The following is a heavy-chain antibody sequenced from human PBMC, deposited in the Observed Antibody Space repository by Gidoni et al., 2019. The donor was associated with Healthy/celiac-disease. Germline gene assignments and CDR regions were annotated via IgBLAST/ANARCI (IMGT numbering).Heavy chain of an antibody. V-gene: IGHV3-33*01. D-gene: IGHD6-6*01. CDR2: IWYDGSNK. CDR3: ATYGTSWPNTPPTDY. Sequence: QVQLVESGGGVVQPGRSLRLSCAASGFTFSSYGMHWVRQAPGKGLEWVAVIWYDGSNKYYADSVKGRFTISRDNSKNTLYLQMNSLRAEDTAVYYCATYGTSWPNTPPTDYWGQGTLVTVSS. J-gene: IGHJ4*02. CDR1: GFTFSSYG.